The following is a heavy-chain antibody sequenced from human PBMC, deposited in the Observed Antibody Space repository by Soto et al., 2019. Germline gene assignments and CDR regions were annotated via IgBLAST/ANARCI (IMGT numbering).Heavy chain of an antibody. CDR1: GFTFRSYA. J-gene: IGHJ4*02. V-gene: IGHV3-30*03. Sequence: GGSLRLSCAASGFTFRSYATHWVRQAPGKGLEWVAVISYDESDKYYADSLKGRFTISRDNSKNTLYLQMNSLRGEDTAVYYCARDLSVAGPDYWGQGTLVTVSS. CDR3: ARDLSVAGPDY. CDR2: ISYDESDK. D-gene: IGHD6-19*01.